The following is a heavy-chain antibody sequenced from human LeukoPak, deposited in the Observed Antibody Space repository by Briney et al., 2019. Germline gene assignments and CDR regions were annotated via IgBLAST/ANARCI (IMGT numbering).Heavy chain of an antibody. CDR2: ISYDGSNK. CDR3: ANRDYGELDY. J-gene: IGHJ4*02. V-gene: IGHV3-30*18. CDR1: GFTFSSYG. D-gene: IGHD4-17*01. Sequence: GGSLRLSCAASGFTFSSYGMHWVRQAPGKGLEWVAVISYDGSNKYYADSVKGRFTISRDNSKDTLYLQMNSLRAEDTAVYYCANRDYGELDYWGQGTLVTVSS.